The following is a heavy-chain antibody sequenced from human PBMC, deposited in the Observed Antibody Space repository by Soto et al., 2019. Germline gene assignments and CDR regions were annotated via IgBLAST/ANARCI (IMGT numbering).Heavy chain of an antibody. V-gene: IGHV3-7*01. CDR1: GFIFSSHW. CDR3: ATDSVGKLDDAFGI. CDR2: IKTDGSEI. Sequence: GGSLRLSCVASGFIFSSHWMSWVRQAPGKGPEWVANIKTDGSEISYVDSVKGRFTISRDNARNSLYLQMNSLRAEDTAVYYCATDSVGKLDDAFGIWGQGTVVTVSS. D-gene: IGHD6-6*01. J-gene: IGHJ3*02.